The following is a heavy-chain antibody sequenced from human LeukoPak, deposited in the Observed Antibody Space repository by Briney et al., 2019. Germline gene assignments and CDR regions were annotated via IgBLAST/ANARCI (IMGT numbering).Heavy chain of an antibody. Sequence: SETLSLTCGVTGGSFSSHFWAWIRQSPAKGLEWIGEINESGDTDYNPSLNSRAKISTDTSRGHFSLTLTSVSAADTAIYYCARVLGIAVIPGATEDNYFDTWGQGTLVTVSS. CDR1: GGSFSSHF. D-gene: IGHD2-2*01. J-gene: IGHJ4*02. V-gene: IGHV4-34*01. CDR2: INESGDT. CDR3: ARVLGIAVIPGATEDNYFDT.